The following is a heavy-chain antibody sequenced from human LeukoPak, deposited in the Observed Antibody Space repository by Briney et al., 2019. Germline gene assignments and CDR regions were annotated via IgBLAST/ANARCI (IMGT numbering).Heavy chain of an antibody. J-gene: IGHJ3*02. Sequence: PSQTLSLTCTVSGGSISSGSYYWSWIRQPAGKGLGWIGRIYTSGSTNYNPSLKSRVTISVDTSKNQFSLKLSSVTAADTAVYYCARDDGSYDAFDIWGQGTIVTVSS. CDR1: GGSISSGSYY. D-gene: IGHD2-15*01. V-gene: IGHV4-61*02. CDR3: ARDDGSYDAFDI. CDR2: IYTSGST.